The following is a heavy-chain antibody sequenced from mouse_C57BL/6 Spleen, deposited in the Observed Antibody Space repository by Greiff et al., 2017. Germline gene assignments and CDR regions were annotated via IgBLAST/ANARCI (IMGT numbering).Heavy chain of an antibody. D-gene: IGHD1-1*01. CDR2: IHPNSGST. CDR3: AVITAVVYFDY. Sequence: VQLQQPGAELVKPGASVKLSCKASGYTFTSYWMHWVKQRPGQGLEWIGMIHPNSGSTNYNEKFKSKATLTVDKSSSTAYMQLSSLTSEDSAVYYCAVITAVVYFDYWGQGTTLTVSS. J-gene: IGHJ2*01. V-gene: IGHV1-64*01. CDR1: GYTFTSYW.